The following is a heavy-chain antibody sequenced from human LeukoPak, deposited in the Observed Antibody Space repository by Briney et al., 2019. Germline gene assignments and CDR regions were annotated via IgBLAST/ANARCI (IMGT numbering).Heavy chain of an antibody. CDR2: ITSTGAYI. CDR3: ARVATGATTSNYFYYYMDV. V-gene: IGHV3-21*01. D-gene: IGHD1-26*01. J-gene: IGHJ6*03. Sequence: GGSLRLSCDASGFTFGLYTITWVRQAPGKGLEWVSSITSTGAYINYADSVKGRFTISRDNAKNSLYLQMDSLRAEDTAVYYCARVATGATTSNYFYYYMDVWGRGTTVTVSS. CDR1: GFTFGLYT.